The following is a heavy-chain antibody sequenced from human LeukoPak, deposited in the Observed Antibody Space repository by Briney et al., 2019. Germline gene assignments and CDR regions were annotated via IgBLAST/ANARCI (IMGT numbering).Heavy chain of an antibody. CDR3: AKAGDRYDFWSGYPFDP. J-gene: IGHJ5*02. D-gene: IGHD3-3*01. CDR2: ISGSGGST. Sequence: PGGSLRLSCAASGFTFSSYAMSWVRQAPGRGLEWVSAISGSGGSTYYADSVKGRFTTSRDNSKNTLYLQMNSLRAEDTAVYYCAKAGDRYDFWSGYPFDPWGQGTLVTVSS. CDR1: GFTFSSYA. V-gene: IGHV3-23*01.